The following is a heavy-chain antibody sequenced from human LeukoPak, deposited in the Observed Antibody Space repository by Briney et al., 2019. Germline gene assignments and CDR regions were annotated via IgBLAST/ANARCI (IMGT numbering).Heavy chain of an antibody. CDR3: AREGQSGSPLGVFDI. CDR1: GGSLSGYY. CDR2: ISHGGNT. J-gene: IGHJ3*02. V-gene: IGHV4-34*01. Sequence: PSETLSLTCAVYGGSLSGYYWSWIRQPPGKGLEWIGEISHGGNTKFNPSLKSRVTISIDTSKNQFSLKLTSMTAADTAVYYCAREGQSGSPLGVFDIWGQGTMVTVSS. D-gene: IGHD1-26*01.